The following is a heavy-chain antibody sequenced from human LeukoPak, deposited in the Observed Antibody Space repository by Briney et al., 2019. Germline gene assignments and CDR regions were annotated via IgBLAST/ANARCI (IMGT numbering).Heavy chain of an antibody. CDR3: ARDSREYYYGSGSFTGFDP. CDR1: GDSVSSNSAA. J-gene: IGHJ5*02. V-gene: IGHV6-1*01. Sequence: SQTLSLTCAISGDSVSSNSAAWNWIRQSPSRGLEWLGRTYYRSKWYNDYAVSVKSRITINPDTSKNQFSLQLSSVTPEDTAVYYCARDSREYYYGSGSFTGFDPWGQGTLVTVSS. CDR2: TYYRSKWYN. D-gene: IGHD3-10*01.